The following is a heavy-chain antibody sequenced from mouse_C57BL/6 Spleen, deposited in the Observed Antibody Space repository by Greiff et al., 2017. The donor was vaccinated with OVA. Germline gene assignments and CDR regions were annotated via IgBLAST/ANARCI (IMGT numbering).Heavy chain of an antibody. CDR2: ISYDGSN. Sequence: EVKLQESGPGLVKPSQSLSLTCSVTGYSITSGYYWNWIRQFPGNKLEWMGYISYDGSNNYNPSLKNRISITRDTSKNQFFLKLNSVTTEDTATYYCARGDFPFAYWGQGTLVTVS. J-gene: IGHJ3*01. CDR3: ARGDFPFAY. V-gene: IGHV3-6*01. D-gene: IGHD2-13*01. CDR1: GYSITSGYY.